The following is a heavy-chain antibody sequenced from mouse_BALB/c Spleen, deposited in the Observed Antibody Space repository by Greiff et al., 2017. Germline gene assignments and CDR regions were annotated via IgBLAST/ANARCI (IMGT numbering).Heavy chain of an antibody. Sequence: EVKVVESGGGLVKPGGSLKLSCAASGFAFSSYDMSWVRQTPEKRLEWVAYISSGGGSTYYPDTVKGRFTISRDNAKNTLYLQMSSLKSEDTAMYHCARHEGRSTKITRYAMDYWGQGTSVTVSS. V-gene: IGHV5-12-1*01. D-gene: IGHD2-4*01. J-gene: IGHJ4*01. CDR1: GFAFSSYD. CDR2: ISSGGGST. CDR3: ARHEGRSTKITRYAMDY.